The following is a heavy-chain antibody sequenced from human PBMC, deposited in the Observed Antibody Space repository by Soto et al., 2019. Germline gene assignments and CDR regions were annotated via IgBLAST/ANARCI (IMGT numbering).Heavy chain of an antibody. CDR3: ARDHALSMVRGVINSYYYYYMDV. V-gene: IGHV3-11*01. CDR1: GFTFSDYY. D-gene: IGHD3-10*01. CDR2: ISSSGSTI. Sequence: QVQLVESGGGLVKPGGSLRLSCAASGFTFSDYYMSWIRQAPGKGLEWVSYISSSGSTIYYADSVKGRFTISRDNAKNSLYLQMNSLRDEDTAVYYCARDHALSMVRGVINSYYYYYMDVWGKGTTVTVSS. J-gene: IGHJ6*03.